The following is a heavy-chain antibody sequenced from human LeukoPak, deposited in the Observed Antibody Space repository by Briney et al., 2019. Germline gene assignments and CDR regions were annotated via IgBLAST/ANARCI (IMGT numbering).Heavy chain of an antibody. J-gene: IGHJ4*02. Sequence: PSQTLSLTCTVSGGSIRSGDYYWSWIRQPPGKGLEWIGYTASPYHNPSLKSRVTISIDTSKNQISLKLDSVTASDTAVYYCARAATIWNPDSWGQGTLVTVSS. D-gene: IGHD5-12*01. CDR2: YTASP. V-gene: IGHV4-30-4*01. CDR3: ARAATIWNPDS. CDR1: GGSIRSGDYY.